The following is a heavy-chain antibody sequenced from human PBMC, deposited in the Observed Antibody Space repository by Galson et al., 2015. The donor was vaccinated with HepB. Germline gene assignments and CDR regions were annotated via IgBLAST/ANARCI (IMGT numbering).Heavy chain of an antibody. V-gene: IGHV3-33*01. CDR3: ARDAYYYDSSGYYYPIHFDY. CDR2: IWYDGSNK. CDR1: GFTFSSYG. Sequence: SLRLSCAASGFTFSSYGMHWVRQAPGKGLEWVAVIWYDGSNKYYADSVKGRFTISRDNSKNTLYLQMNSLRAEDTAVYYCARDAYYYDSSGYYYPIHFDYWGQGTLVTVSS. D-gene: IGHD3-22*01. J-gene: IGHJ4*02.